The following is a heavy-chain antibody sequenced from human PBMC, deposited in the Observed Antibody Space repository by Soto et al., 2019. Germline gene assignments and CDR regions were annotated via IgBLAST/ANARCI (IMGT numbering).Heavy chain of an antibody. D-gene: IGHD6-13*01. CDR1: GGSISSGGSY. V-gene: IGHV4-31*03. CDR3: ASAAPHSSSWFHFDP. Sequence: PSETLSLTCTVSGGSISSGGSYWSWIRQYPGRGLEWIGYIYYSGFTFYNPSLKSRITISADTSKNQFSLKLTSVTAADTAVYYCASAAPHSSSWFHFDPWGQGTLVTVSS. J-gene: IGHJ5*02. CDR2: IYYSGFT.